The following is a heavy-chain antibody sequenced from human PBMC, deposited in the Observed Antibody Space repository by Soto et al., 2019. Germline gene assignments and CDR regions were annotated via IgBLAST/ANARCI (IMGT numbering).Heavy chain of an antibody. J-gene: IGHJ4*02. CDR3: ARHISGYVYESDY. CDR2: IIPIFGTA. CDR1: GGTFSSYA. Sequence: GASVKVSCKASGGTFSSYAISWVRQAPGQGLEWMGGIIPIFGTANYAQKFQGRVTITADESTSTAYMELSSLRSEDTAVYYCARHISGYVYESDYWGQGTLVTVS. D-gene: IGHD5-12*01. V-gene: IGHV1-69*13.